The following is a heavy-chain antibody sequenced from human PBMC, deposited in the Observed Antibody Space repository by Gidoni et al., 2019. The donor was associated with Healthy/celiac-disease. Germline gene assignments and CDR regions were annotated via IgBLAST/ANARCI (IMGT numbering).Heavy chain of an antibody. J-gene: IGHJ4*02. V-gene: IGHV3-33*01. CDR3: ARPSAVGQQLGY. D-gene: IGHD6-13*01. Sequence: QVQLVESGGGVVQPGRSLRLSCAASGFTFSSYGMHWVRQAPGKGLEWVAVIWYDGSNKYYADSVKGRFTISRDNSKNTLYLQMNSLRAEDTAVYYCARPSAVGQQLGYWGQGTLVTVSS. CDR1: GFTFSSYG. CDR2: IWYDGSNK.